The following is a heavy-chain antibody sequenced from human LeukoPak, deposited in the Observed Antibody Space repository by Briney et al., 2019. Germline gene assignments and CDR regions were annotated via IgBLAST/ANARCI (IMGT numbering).Heavy chain of an antibody. J-gene: IGHJ4*02. CDR2: ISGSSSYI. V-gene: IGHV3-21*01. CDR1: GFTFSSHG. Sequence: GGSLRLSCAASGFTFSSHGMNWVRQAPGKGLEWVSSISGSSSYIYYADSVKGRFSISRDNAKNSLYLQMNSLRAEDTAVYYCARDLLGWELHYFDYWGQGTLVTVSS. CDR3: ARDLLGWELHYFDY. D-gene: IGHD1-26*01.